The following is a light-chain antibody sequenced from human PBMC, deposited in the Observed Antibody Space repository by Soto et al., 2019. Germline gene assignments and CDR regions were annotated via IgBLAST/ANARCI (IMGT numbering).Light chain of an antibody. V-gene: IGKV1-12*01. CDR3: QQANSFPLS. CDR1: QGISSW. J-gene: IGKJ4*01. Sequence: DIHMTQSPSSVSASVGDRVTITCRASQGISSWLAWYQQKPGKAPKLLIYTVSSLQSGVPSRFIGSGSRTDFNLAIRRLQPEDFANYYCQQANSFPLSFGGGTKVEIK. CDR2: TVS.